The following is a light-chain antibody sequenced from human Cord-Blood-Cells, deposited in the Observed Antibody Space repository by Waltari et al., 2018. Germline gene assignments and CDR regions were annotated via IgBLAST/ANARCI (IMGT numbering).Light chain of an antibody. CDR2: DAS. J-gene: IGKJ5*01. V-gene: IGKV3D-20*01. Sequence: EIVLTQSPATLSLSPGERATLSCGASQSVSSSYLAWYQQKPALAPRLLLYDASSRATGIPDRFSGSGSGTDFTLTISRLEPEDFAVYYCQQYGSSPSITFGQGTRLEIK. CDR3: QQYGSSPSIT. CDR1: QSVSSSY.